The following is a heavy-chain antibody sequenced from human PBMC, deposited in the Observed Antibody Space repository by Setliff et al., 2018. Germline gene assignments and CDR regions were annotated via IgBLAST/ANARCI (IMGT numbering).Heavy chain of an antibody. D-gene: IGHD3-10*01. CDR3: ARGVWFGELLQAFDI. CDR1: GGSISSGDYY. J-gene: IGHJ3*02. Sequence: KTSETLSLTCTVSGGSISSGDYYWSWIRQPPGKGLEWIGYIYYSGSTYYNPSLKSRVTISVDTSKNQFSLKLSSGTAADTAVYYCARGVWFGELLQAFDICGQGTMVTVSS. CDR2: IYYSGST. V-gene: IGHV4-30-4*08.